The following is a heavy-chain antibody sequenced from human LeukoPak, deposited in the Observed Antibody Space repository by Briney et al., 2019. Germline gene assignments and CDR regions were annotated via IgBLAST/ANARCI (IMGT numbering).Heavy chain of an antibody. V-gene: IGHV3-73*01. CDR2: IRSKANSYAT. Sequence: GGSLRLSCAASGFTFSGSAMHWVRQASGKGLEWVGRIRSKANSYATAYAASVKGRYTISRDDSKNTAYLQMNSLKTEDTAVYYCTRRSSGYSYGYEDYWGQGTLVTVSS. D-gene: IGHD5-18*01. CDR1: GFTFSGSA. J-gene: IGHJ4*02. CDR3: TRRSSGYSYGYEDY.